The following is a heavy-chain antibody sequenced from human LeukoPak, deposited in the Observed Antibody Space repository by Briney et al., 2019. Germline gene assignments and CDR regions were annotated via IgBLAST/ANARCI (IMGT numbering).Heavy chain of an antibody. J-gene: IGHJ5*02. Sequence: PGGSLRLSCAASGFAFSSASMNWVRQAPGKGLVWVSRINSDGSSTSYADSVKGRFTISRDNAKNTLYLQMNSLRAEDTAVYYCARVNTAGIAAAAWFDPWGQGTLVTVSS. CDR3: ARVNTAGIAAAAWFDP. CDR1: GFAFSSAS. V-gene: IGHV3-74*01. CDR2: INSDGSST. D-gene: IGHD6-13*01.